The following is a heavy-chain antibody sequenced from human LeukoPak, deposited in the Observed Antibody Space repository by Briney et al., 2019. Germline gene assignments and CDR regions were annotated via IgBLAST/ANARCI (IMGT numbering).Heavy chain of an antibody. Sequence: GGSLRLSCAASGFTFHDAWMAWVRQAPGKGLEWVGRIKSSTDGGTTFYATPVKDRFTISRDDSKTTLYLQMNSLNTEDTAFYYCATDKPSYASGRNLWGQGTLVTVSS. V-gene: IGHV3-15*01. J-gene: IGHJ5*02. CDR3: ATDKPSYASGRNL. D-gene: IGHD3-10*01. CDR1: GFTFHDAW. CDR2: IKSSTDGGTT.